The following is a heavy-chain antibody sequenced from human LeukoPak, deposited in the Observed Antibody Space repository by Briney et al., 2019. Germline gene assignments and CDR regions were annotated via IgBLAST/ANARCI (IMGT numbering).Heavy chain of an antibody. CDR1: GGSFSGYY. CDR3: ARPTDSYDSTGYPDY. V-gene: IGHV4-34*01. D-gene: IGHD3-22*01. J-gene: IGHJ4*02. Sequence: PSETLSLTCAVYGGSFSGYYWSWIRQPPGKGLEWIGEINHSGSTNYNPSLKSRVTISVDTSKNQFSLKLSSVTAADTAVYYCARPTDSYDSTGYPDYWGQGTLVTVSS. CDR2: INHSGST.